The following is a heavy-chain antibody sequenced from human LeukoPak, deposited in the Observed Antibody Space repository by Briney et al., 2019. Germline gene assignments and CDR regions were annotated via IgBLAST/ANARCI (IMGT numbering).Heavy chain of an antibody. CDR2: ISLTGLT. J-gene: IGHJ4*02. D-gene: IGHD2-8*01. CDR3: SRENGAFSPFGY. V-gene: IGHV4-39*07. CDR1: GGSISSGAYY. Sequence: PSETLSLTCTVSGGSISSGAYYWSWIRQPPGQGLEWIGEISLTGLTHYNPSLESRVTVSLDKSKNQLSLNLTSVTAADTAVYYCSRENGAFSPFGYWGQGTLVTVLS.